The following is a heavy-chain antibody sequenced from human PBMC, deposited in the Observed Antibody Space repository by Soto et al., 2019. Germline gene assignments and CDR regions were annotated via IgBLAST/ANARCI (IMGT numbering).Heavy chain of an antibody. CDR1: GFTFSSYA. CDR2: ISGSGGST. D-gene: IGHD2-2*01. CDR3: AKYRYCSSTSCYGYMDV. V-gene: IGHV3-23*01. J-gene: IGHJ6*03. Sequence: GGSLRLSCAASGFTFSSYAMSWVRQAPGKGLEWVSAISGSGGSTYYADSVKGRFTISRDNSKNTLYLQMNSLRAEDTAVYYCAKYRYCSSTSCYGYMDVWGKGTTVTVSS.